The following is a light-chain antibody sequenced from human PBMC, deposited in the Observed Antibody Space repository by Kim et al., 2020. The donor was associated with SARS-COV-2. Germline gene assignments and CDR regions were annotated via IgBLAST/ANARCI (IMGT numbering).Light chain of an antibody. CDR2: KDS. Sequence: SYELTQPPSVSVSPGQTARITCSGDALPKQYAYWYHQKPGQAPVLVIYKDSERPSGIPERFSGSSSGTTVTLTISGVQAEDEADYYCQSADSSGTYPYVF. J-gene: IGLJ1*01. CDR3: QSADSSGTYPYV. CDR1: ALPKQY. V-gene: IGLV3-25*03.